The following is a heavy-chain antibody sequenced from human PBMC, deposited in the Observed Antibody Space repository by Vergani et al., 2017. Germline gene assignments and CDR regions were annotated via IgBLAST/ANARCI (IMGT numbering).Heavy chain of an antibody. Sequence: VQLVESGGGLVKPGGSLRLSCAASGFTFSSYSMNWVRQAPGKGLEWVAVISYDGSNKYYADSVKGRFTISRDNSKNTLYLQMNSLRAEDTAVYYCAKTAAGTEVDYWGQGTLVTVSS. J-gene: IGHJ4*02. CDR3: AKTAAGTEVDY. CDR1: GFTFSSYS. D-gene: IGHD6-13*01. CDR2: ISYDGSNK. V-gene: IGHV3-30*18.